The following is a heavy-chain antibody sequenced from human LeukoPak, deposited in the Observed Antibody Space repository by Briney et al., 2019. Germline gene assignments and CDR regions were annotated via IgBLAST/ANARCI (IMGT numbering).Heavy chain of an antibody. CDR2: IWYDGSNK. CDR3: ARDKGGSSGYSYYFDY. Sequence: PGGSLRLSCAASGFTFSSYGMHWVRQAPGKGLEWVAVIWYDGSNKYYADSVKGRFTISRDNSKNTLYLQMNSLRAEGTAVYYCARDKGGSSGYSYYFDYWGQGTLVTVSS. CDR1: GFTFSSYG. J-gene: IGHJ4*02. V-gene: IGHV3-33*01. D-gene: IGHD3-22*01.